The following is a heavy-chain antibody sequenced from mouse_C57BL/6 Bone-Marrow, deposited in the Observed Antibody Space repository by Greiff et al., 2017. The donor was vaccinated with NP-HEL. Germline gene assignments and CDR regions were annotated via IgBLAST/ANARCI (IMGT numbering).Heavy chain of an antibody. J-gene: IGHJ4*01. CDR2: IDPETGGT. Sequence: VKLMESGAELVRPGASVTLSCKASGYTFTDYEMHWVKQTPVHGLEWIGAIDPETGGTAYNQKFKGKAILTADKSSSTAYMELRSLTSEDSAVYYCTRYYGRAMDYWGQGTSVTVSS. CDR3: TRYYGRAMDY. CDR1: GYTFTDYE. D-gene: IGHD1-1*01. V-gene: IGHV1-15*01.